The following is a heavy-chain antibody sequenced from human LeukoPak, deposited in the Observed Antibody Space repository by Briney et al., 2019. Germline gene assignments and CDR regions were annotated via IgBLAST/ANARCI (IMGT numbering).Heavy chain of an antibody. Sequence: PSETLSLTCTVSGGSFNSGSYYWSWIRQPAGKGLEWVGRIYTSGSTNYNPSLKSRVTKSVDTSKNQFSLQLTSVTAADTAVYYCARAMRVDRFFDYWGQGILVTVSS. CDR2: IYTSGST. CDR3: ARAMRVDRFFDY. V-gene: IGHV4-61*02. J-gene: IGHJ4*02. CDR1: GGSFNSGSYY. D-gene: IGHD5-12*01.